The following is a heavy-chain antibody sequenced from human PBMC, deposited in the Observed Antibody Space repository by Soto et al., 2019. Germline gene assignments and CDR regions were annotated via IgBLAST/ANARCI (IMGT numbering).Heavy chain of an antibody. V-gene: IGHV3-23*01. CDR2: ISGGGGST. CDR1: GFTFSSYA. Sequence: PGGSLRLSCAASGFTFSSYAMSWVRQGPGKGLEWVSSISGGGGSTSYADSVKGRFTISRDNSKSTLYLHMNSLRAEDTAVYYCAKCPIVAGTPIWFDPWGQGTLVTVSS. J-gene: IGHJ5*02. CDR3: AKCPIVAGTPIWFDP. D-gene: IGHD2-15*01.